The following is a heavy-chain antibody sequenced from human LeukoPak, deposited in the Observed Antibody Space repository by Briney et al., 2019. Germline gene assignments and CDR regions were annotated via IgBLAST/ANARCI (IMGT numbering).Heavy chain of an antibody. CDR2: IYYSGST. V-gene: IGHV4-39*07. CDR3: ARIIAVAGNPYFQH. CDR1: GGSISSSSYY. J-gene: IGHJ1*01. Sequence: PSETLSLTCTVSGGSISSSSYYWGWIRQPPGKGLEWIGSIYYSGSTYYNPSLKSQVTISVDTSKNQFSLKLSSVTAADTAVYYCARIIAVAGNPYFQHWGQGTLVTVSS. D-gene: IGHD6-19*01.